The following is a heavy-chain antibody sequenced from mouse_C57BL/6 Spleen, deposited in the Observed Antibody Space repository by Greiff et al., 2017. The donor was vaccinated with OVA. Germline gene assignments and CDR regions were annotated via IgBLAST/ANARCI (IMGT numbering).Heavy chain of an antibody. Sequence: QVQLKQSGAELMKPGASVKLSCKATGYTFTGYWIEWVKQRPGHGLEWIGEILPGSGSTNYNEKFKGKATFTADTSSNTAYMQLSSLTTEDSAIYYCARKGISTMVTYYFDYWGQGTTLTVSS. CDR1: GYTFTGYW. V-gene: IGHV1-9*01. CDR3: ARKGISTMVTYYFDY. D-gene: IGHD2-2*01. CDR2: ILPGSGST. J-gene: IGHJ2*01.